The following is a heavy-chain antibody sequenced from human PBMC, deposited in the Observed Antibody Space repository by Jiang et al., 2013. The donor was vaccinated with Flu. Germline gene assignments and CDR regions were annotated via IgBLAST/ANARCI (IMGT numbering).Heavy chain of an antibody. CDR1: GYTFTSYY. Sequence: AEVKKPGASVKVSCKASGYTFTSYYMHWVRQAPGQGLEWMGIINPSGGSTSYAQKFQGRVTMTRDTSTSTVYMELSSLRSEDTAVYYCARAARRDGYNYLLSLGYWGQGTLVTVSS. D-gene: IGHD5-24*01. V-gene: IGHV1-46*01. CDR3: ARAARRDGYNYLLSLGY. CDR2: INPSGGST. J-gene: IGHJ4*02.